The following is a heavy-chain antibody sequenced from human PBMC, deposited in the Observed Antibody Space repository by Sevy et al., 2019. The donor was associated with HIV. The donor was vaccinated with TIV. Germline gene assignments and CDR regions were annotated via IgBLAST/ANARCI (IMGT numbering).Heavy chain of an antibody. CDR1: GITSSYYS. CDR3: ARDRDGSGSSGGYGMDV. Sequence: GGSLRLSCVGSGITSSYYSMNWVRQAPGKGLEWVSSISSSSSNIYYADSVKGRFTISRDNAKKSLYLQMNSLRAEDTAVYYCARDRDGSGSSGGYGMDVWGQGTTVTVSS. V-gene: IGHV3-21*01. D-gene: IGHD3-10*01. J-gene: IGHJ6*02. CDR2: ISSSSSNI.